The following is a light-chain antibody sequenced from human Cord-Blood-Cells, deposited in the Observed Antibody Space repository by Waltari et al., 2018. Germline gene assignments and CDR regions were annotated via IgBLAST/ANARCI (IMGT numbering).Light chain of an antibody. J-gene: IGLJ1*01. Sequence: QSALPPPPSASGPPGQRVTIHCSGSSPNLGSNYVYWYQQLPGTAPKLLIYRNNQRPSGVPDRFSGSKSGTSASLAISGLRSEDEADYYCAAWDDSLSGYVFGTGTKVTVL. CDR3: AAWDDSLSGYV. V-gene: IGLV1-47*01. CDR2: RNN. CDR1: SPNLGSNY.